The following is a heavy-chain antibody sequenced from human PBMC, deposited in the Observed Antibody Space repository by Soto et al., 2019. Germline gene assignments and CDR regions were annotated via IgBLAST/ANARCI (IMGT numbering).Heavy chain of an antibody. CDR2: INAGNGNT. CDR3: ARLALQQLVLVY. D-gene: IGHD6-13*01. CDR1: GYTFTSYA. Sequence: DSVKVSCKASGYTFTSYAMNWVRQAPGQRLEWMGWINAGNGNTKYSQKFQGRVTITRDTSASTAYMELSSLRSEDTAVYYCARLALQQLVLVYWGQGTMVTVSS. J-gene: IGHJ4*02. V-gene: IGHV1-3*01.